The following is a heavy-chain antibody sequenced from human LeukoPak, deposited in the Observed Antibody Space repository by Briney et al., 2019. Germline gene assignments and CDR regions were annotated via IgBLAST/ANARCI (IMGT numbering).Heavy chain of an antibody. CDR1: GFTFDDYA. J-gene: IGHJ3*02. V-gene: IGHV3-9*01. D-gene: IGHD1-1*01. CDR3: AKVNDHDAFDI. Sequence: GGSLRLSCAASGFTFDDYAMHWVRQAPGKGLEWVSGISWNSGSIGYADSMKGRFTISRDNAKNSLYLQMNSLRAEDTALYYCAKVNDHDAFDIWGQGTMVTASS. CDR2: ISWNSGSI.